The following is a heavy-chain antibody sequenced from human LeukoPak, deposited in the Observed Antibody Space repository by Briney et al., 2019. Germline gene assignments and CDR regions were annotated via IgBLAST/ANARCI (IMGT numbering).Heavy chain of an antibody. CDR2: IYHSGST. J-gene: IGHJ6*02. V-gene: IGHV4-4*02. CDR3: ARDSSGYDKDYYYGMDV. Sequence: PSETLSLTCAVSGGSISSSNWWSWVRQPPGKGLEWIGEIYHSGSTNYNPSLKSRVTISVDKSKNQFSLKLSSVTAADTAVYYCARDSSGYDKDYYYGMDVWGQGTTVTVSS. CDR1: GGSISSSNW. D-gene: IGHD5-12*01.